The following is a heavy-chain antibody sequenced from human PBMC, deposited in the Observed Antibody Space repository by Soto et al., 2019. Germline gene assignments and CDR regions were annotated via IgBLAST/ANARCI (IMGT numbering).Heavy chain of an antibody. Sequence: EVQLVESGGGLVQPGGSLRLSCAASGFTFSNYWMHWVRLPPGKGLLWVSRINIGGSAANYAGSVEGRFTVSRDDGKNTLYLQMNSLRDDYTAVYYCVRGTNDLYGIDYWGQGAAVIVSS. CDR2: INIGGSAA. D-gene: IGHD1-1*01. CDR1: GFTFSNYW. V-gene: IGHV3-74*01. J-gene: IGHJ4*02. CDR3: VRGTNDLYGIDY.